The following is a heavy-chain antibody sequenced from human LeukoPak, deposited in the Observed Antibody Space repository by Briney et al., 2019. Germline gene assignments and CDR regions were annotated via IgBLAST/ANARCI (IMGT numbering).Heavy chain of an antibody. CDR2: ILPADSDT. CDR3: ARQGAGASYYDPTGLPRGAFDS. CDR1: GYIFTNYW. Sequence: PGESLKISCRASGYIFTNYWIAWVRWMPGEGLQWMGIILPADSDTRYSPSFRGQVTISAETSTRTAYLQWTSLRASDSAIYYCARQGAGASYYDPTGLPRGAFDSWGQGTTVTVSS. J-gene: IGHJ3*02. V-gene: IGHV5-51*01. D-gene: IGHD3-22*01.